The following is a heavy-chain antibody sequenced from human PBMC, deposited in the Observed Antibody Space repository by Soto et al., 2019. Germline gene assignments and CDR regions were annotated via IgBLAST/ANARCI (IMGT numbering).Heavy chain of an antibody. CDR2: IIPLSATT. Sequence: QVQLVQSGTEVKKPGSSVKVSCKASGGTLSNNAISWVRQAPGQGLEWMGGIIPLSATTNYAQKFQGRVTIAADRSTSTAYMELTSLTSEDTAVYYCARGFDARGIVVVPAANPWSYGMDVWGQGTTVTVSS. J-gene: IGHJ6*02. CDR3: ARGFDARGIVVVPAANPWSYGMDV. D-gene: IGHD2-2*01. V-gene: IGHV1-69*06. CDR1: GGTLSNNA.